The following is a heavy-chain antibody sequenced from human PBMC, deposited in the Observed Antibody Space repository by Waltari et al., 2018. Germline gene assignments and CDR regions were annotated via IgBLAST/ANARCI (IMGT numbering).Heavy chain of an antibody. CDR1: EFPPSSDT. Sequence: EVQLVESGGGLVKPGGSLRLSCAVSEFPPSSDTWSWVRQGPGKGLEWVSSITPSGRSIYYADSVRGRFTLSRDNAKKSLFLQMTSLRPDDTAVYYCARGAGGSGTPNWFDPWGQGTLVTVSS. CDR2: ITPSGRSI. V-gene: IGHV3-21*02. D-gene: IGHD3-10*01. CDR3: ARGAGGSGTPNWFDP. J-gene: IGHJ5*02.